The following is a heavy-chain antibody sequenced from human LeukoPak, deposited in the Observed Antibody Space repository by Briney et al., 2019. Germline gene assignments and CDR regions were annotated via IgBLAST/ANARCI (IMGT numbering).Heavy chain of an antibody. Sequence: ASVTVSCKDSGGTFTSYAISWVPQAPGQGLEWMGGITPIFGTANYAQKFQGRVTITADEPTSTAYMELSSLRSEDTAVYYCARAHQRIVAAVNRGQGTLVTVSS. CDR2: ITPIFGTA. CDR1: GGTFTSYA. CDR3: ARAHQRIVAAVN. V-gene: IGHV1-69*13. D-gene: IGHD6-13*01. J-gene: IGHJ4*02.